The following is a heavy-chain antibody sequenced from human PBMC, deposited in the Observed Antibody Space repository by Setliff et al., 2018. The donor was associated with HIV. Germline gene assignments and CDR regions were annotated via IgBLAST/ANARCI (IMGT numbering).Heavy chain of an antibody. V-gene: IGHV5-51*01. CDR1: GFNFRTPW. D-gene: IGHD3-10*01. Sequence: GESLKISCQGSGFNFRTPWIGWVRQMPGKGLEWMGIIYPDDSETRYSPSFQGQVTMSADKSITTAYLQWTSLKASDTAMYYCVRRVGGRGYYFDYWGQGTPVTVSS. CDR3: VRRVGGRGYYFDY. CDR2: IYPDDSET. J-gene: IGHJ4*02.